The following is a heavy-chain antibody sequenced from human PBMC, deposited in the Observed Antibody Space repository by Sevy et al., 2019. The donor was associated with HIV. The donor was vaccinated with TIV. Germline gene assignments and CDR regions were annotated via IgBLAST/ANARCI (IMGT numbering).Heavy chain of an antibody. CDR3: AKKGVRYCSGGSCSYWFDT. D-gene: IGHD2-15*01. V-gene: IGHV3-23*01. CDR2: VSGIGGSK. CDR1: GFTFSTYA. Sequence: GGSLRLSCAASGFTFSTYAMSWVRQAPGKGLEWVSAVSGIGGSKYYADSVKGGFTISRDNSKNTLYLQMNSLRAEDTAVYYCAKKGVRYCSGGSCSYWFDTWGQGTLVTVSS. J-gene: IGHJ5*02.